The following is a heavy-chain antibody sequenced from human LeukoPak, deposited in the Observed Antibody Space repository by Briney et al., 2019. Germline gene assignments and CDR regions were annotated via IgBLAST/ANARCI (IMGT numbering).Heavy chain of an antibody. CDR3: ARWYTAMAYFDY. CDR1: GGSISSYY. Sequence: KPSETLSLTCTVSGGSISSYYWGWIRQPPGKGLEWIGNIYYSGSTYDNPSLKSRVTISVDTSKNQFSLKLSSVTAADTAVYYCARWYTAMAYFDYWGQGTLVTVSS. CDR2: IYYSGST. V-gene: IGHV4-39*07. J-gene: IGHJ4*02. D-gene: IGHD5-18*01.